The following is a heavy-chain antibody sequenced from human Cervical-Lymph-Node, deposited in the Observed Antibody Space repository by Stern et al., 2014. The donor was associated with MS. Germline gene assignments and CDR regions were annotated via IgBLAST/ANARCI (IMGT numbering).Heavy chain of an antibody. V-gene: IGHV3-11*01. CDR2: ISSGGTTI. CDR3: ARGSYSFDY. J-gene: IGHJ4*02. D-gene: IGHD5-12*01. Sequence: VQLVESGGDLVKPGGSLRLSCAASGFTFSDNYMSWIRQAPGKGLEWVSYISSGGTTIYYADSVKGRFTVSRDNAKNSLYLQLNNLRAEDTAVYYCARGSYSFDYWGQGTLVTVSS. CDR1: GFTFSDNY.